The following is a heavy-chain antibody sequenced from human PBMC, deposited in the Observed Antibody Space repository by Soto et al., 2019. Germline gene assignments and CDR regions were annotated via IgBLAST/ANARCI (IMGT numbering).Heavy chain of an antibody. D-gene: IGHD7-27*01. CDR1: GYTFTSFY. CDR2: INPNGGST. Sequence: QVQLVQSGAEVKNPGASVKLSCKASGYTFTSFYIHWVRQAPGQGLEWMAIINPNGGSTNYAPNLQGRDTLTRDTSTNTVYIELSSLGSEDTAVYYCARGLTSGDYWGQGTLVTVSS. J-gene: IGHJ4*02. V-gene: IGHV1-46*01. CDR3: ARGLTSGDY.